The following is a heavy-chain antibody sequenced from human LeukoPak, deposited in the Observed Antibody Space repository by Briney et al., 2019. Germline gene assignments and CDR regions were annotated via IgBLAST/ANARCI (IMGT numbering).Heavy chain of an antibody. CDR3: ARGPVTMVRGVIIKESYYYYYMDV. Sequence: SETLSLTCTVSGGSISSSSYYWGWIRQPPGKGLEWIGSIYYSGSTYYNPSLKSRVTISVDTSKNQFSLKLSSVTAADTAVYYCARGPVTMVRGVIIKESYYYYYMDVWGKGTTVTVSS. V-gene: IGHV4-39*07. D-gene: IGHD3-10*01. CDR1: GGSISSSSYY. CDR2: IYYSGST. J-gene: IGHJ6*03.